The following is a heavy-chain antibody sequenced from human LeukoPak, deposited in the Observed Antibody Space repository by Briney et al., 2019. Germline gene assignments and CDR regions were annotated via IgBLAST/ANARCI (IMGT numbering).Heavy chain of an antibody. CDR2: ISKSGDHT. CDR1: GLTFNNYA. CDR3: ATSWGPDTSAFRWGRDGMDV. V-gene: IGHV3-23*01. J-gene: IGHJ6*02. Sequence: GGSLSLSCAVSGLTFNNYAMSWVRQAPGKGLEWVSAISKSGDHTYYAASAKGRFTIYRDNSKNTQYLQMNSLRAEDTAVYYCATSWGPDTSAFRWGRDGMDVWGQGTTVIVS. D-gene: IGHD3-16*01.